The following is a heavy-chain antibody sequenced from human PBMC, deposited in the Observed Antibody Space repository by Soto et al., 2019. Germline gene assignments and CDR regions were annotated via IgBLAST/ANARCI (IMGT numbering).Heavy chain of an antibody. V-gene: IGHV6-1*01. CDR3: ARGYSSGYF. J-gene: IGHJ6*02. CDR2: TYYGAKWYG. CDR1: GDNVSSNSAA. Sequence: SQTLSLTCVISGDNVSSNSAAWSWIRQAPARGLEGRGRTYYGAKWYGDYAVSVKSRITINPDTSKNQFSLQLNSVAAEDGAVYYCARGYSSGYFWGQRPTVT. D-gene: IGHD6-19*01.